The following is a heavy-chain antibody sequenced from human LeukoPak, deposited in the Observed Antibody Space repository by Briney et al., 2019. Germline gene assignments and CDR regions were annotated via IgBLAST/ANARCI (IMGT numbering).Heavy chain of an antibody. Sequence: SETLSLTCTVSGGSISSYYWSWIRQPPGKGLEWIGYIYYSGSTNYNPSLKSRVTISVDTSKNQFSLKLSSVTAADTAVYYCARGARFIAAQYYYYYYYMDVWGKGTRSPSP. CDR2: IYYSGST. CDR3: ARGARFIAAQYYYYYYYMDV. V-gene: IGHV4-59*01. D-gene: IGHD6-6*01. J-gene: IGHJ6*03. CDR1: GGSISSYY.